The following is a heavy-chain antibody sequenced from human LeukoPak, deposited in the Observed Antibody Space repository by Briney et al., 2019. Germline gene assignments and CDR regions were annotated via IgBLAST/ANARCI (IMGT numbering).Heavy chain of an antibody. Sequence: ASVKVSCKASGYTFTSYGISWVRQAPGQGLEWMGWISAYNGNTNYAQKLQGRVTMTTDTSTSTAYMELRSLRSDDTAVYYCARVPYCSSTSCYAAALYYYYYYGMDAWGQRTTVTVSS. CDR1: GYTFTSYG. D-gene: IGHD2-2*01. CDR2: ISAYNGNT. J-gene: IGHJ6*02. CDR3: ARVPYCSSTSCYAAALYYYYYYGMDA. V-gene: IGHV1-18*01.